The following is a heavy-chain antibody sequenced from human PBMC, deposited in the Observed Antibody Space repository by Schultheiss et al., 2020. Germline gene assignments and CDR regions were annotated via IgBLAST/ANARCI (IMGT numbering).Heavy chain of an antibody. D-gene: IGHD3-3*01. V-gene: IGHV1-8*01. J-gene: IGHJ3*02. CDR2: MNPNSGNT. Sequence: ASVKVSCKASGYTFTSYDINWVRQATGQGLEWMGWMNPNSGNTGHAQKFQGRVTMTRNTSISTAYMELSSLRSEDTAVYYCARGYRVLRFLEWHLRPYAFDIWGQGTMVTVSS. CDR3: ARGYRVLRFLEWHLRPYAFDI. CDR1: GYTFTSYD.